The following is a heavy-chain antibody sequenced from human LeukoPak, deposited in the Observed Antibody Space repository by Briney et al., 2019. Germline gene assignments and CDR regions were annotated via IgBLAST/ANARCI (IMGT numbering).Heavy chain of an antibody. V-gene: IGHV3-30*02. D-gene: IGHD2-2*01. Sequence: GGSPRLSCAASGFTFSSYGMHWVRQAPGKGLEGVAFIRYDGSNKYYADSVKGRFTISRDNSKNTLYLQMNSLRAEDTAVYYCAKPGYCSSTSCYSNWFDPWGQGTLVTVSS. CDR1: GFTFSSYG. CDR3: AKPGYCSSTSCYSNWFDP. CDR2: IRYDGSNK. J-gene: IGHJ5*02.